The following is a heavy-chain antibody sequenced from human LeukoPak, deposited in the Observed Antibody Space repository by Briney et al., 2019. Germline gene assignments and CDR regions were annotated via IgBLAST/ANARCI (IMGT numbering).Heavy chain of an antibody. CDR3: ARGPYYFDSPGAFDI. CDR1: GDSISSGDYY. Sequence: SQTLSLTCTVSGDSISSGDYYWSWIRQPAGKGLEWIGRIYTSGSTNYNPSLKSRVTISVDTSKNQFSLKLSSVTAADTAVYYCARGPYYFDSPGAFDIWGQGTMVTVSS. CDR2: IYTSGST. J-gene: IGHJ3*02. D-gene: IGHD3-22*01. V-gene: IGHV4-61*02.